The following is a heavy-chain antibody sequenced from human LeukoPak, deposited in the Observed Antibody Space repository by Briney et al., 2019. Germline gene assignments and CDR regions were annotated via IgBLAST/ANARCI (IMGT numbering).Heavy chain of an antibody. J-gene: IGHJ4*02. CDR3: ARGDYYDSSGYYK. D-gene: IGHD3-22*01. CDR2: ISSSGSTT. Sequence: PGGSLRLSCAASGFTFSNYWMHWIRQAPGKGLEWVSYISSSGSTTYYADSVKGRFTISRDNAKNSLYLQMNSLRVEDTAVYYCARGDYYDSSGYYKWGQGTLVTVSS. V-gene: IGHV3-11*04. CDR1: GFTFSNYW.